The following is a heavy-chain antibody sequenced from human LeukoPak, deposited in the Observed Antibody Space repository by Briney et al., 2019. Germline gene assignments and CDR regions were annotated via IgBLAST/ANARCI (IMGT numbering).Heavy chain of an antibody. CDR3: TEGSYHD. J-gene: IGHJ4*02. D-gene: IGHD3-10*01. Sequence: GGSLKLSCAASGFTFSGSAMHWVRQASGKGLEWVGRIRSKANSYATAYAASGKGRFTISRDDSKNTAYLQMNSLKTEETAVYYCTEGSYHDWGEGTLVTVSS. V-gene: IGHV3-73*01. CDR2: IRSKANSYAT. CDR1: GFTFSGSA.